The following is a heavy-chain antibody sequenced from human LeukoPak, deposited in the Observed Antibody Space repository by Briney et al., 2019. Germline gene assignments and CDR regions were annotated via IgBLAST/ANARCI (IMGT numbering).Heavy chain of an antibody. CDR3: AKGATSPLPGAAPYTDF. V-gene: IGHV4-4*07. CDR1: GGSMSSHY. D-gene: IGHD1-26*01. J-gene: IGHJ4*02. Sequence: PSETLSLTCTVSGGSMSSHYWSWIRQPAGKGLEWIGRIFASGRVNYSPSLMSRVTMSVDMSKNQVSLKLTSLTAADTAIYYGAKGATSPLPGAAPYTDFWGQGTLVTVSS. CDR2: IFASGRV.